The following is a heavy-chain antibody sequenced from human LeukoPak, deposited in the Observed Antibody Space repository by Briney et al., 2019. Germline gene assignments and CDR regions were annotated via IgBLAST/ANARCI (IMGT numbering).Heavy chain of an antibody. D-gene: IGHD6-6*01. CDR2: MNPNSGNT. Sequence: GASVKVSCKAFGYAFTSYDINWVRQATGQGLEWMGWMNPNSGNTGYAQKFQGRVTMTRNTSISTAYMELSSLRSEDTAVYYCAKAYSSSSLVYFQHWGQGTLVTVSS. CDR3: AKAYSSSSLVYFQH. V-gene: IGHV1-8*01. CDR1: GYAFTSYD. J-gene: IGHJ1*01.